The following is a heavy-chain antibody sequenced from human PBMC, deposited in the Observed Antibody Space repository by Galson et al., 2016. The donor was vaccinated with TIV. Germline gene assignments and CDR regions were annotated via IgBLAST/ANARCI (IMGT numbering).Heavy chain of an antibody. CDR3: ARLALLGARVLDY. J-gene: IGHJ4*02. D-gene: IGHD1-26*01. CDR2: VYHSGST. CDR1: GVSIASRTYY. Sequence: TLSLTCTVSGVSIASRTYYWGWVRQSPGKGLEWIGSVYHSGSTYYNPSLKTRVSTSVDTSKNQFSLKMNSVTAADTAMYYCARLALLGARVLDYWGQGILVTVSS. V-gene: IGHV4-39*07.